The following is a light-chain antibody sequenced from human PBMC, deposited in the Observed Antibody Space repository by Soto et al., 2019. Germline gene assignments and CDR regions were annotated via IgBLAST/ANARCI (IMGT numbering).Light chain of an antibody. CDR2: GAS. J-gene: IGKJ4*01. Sequence: EIVLTQSPATLSSSPGERVTLSCRASQNIGIYLAWYRQKPGQAPRLLIYGASTRATGIPARFSGSGSGTEFTLTISSLQSEDFALYYCQQYNNWPPLTFGGGTKVEIK. CDR1: QNIGIY. V-gene: IGKV3-15*01. CDR3: QQYNNWPPLT.